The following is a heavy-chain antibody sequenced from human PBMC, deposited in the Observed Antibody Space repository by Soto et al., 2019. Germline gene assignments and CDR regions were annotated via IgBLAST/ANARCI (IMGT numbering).Heavy chain of an antibody. J-gene: IGHJ3*01. V-gene: IGHV1-69*01. Sequence: QVQRVQSGAEVKKPGSSVKFSCKASGGTFSSYAFSWVRHAPGQGLEWMGGIIPIFGTANYAQKFHGRVTITADESTSTAYMELRSLRSEDTAVYYCARARTIMVRGVIITGYAFDVWGQGTMVTVSS. CDR1: GGTFSSYA. CDR2: IIPIFGTA. CDR3: ARARTIMVRGVIITGYAFDV. D-gene: IGHD3-10*01.